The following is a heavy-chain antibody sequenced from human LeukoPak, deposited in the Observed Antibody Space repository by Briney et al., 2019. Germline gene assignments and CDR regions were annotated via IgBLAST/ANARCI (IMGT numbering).Heavy chain of an antibody. CDR1: GYTFTSYD. Sequence: ASVKVSCKTSGYTFTSYDVNWVRQATGQGLEWVGWVNPNSGNTAYAQNFQGRVTMTSDTSINTAYMELSSLRSEDTAVYYCARGARTSSFDYWGQGTLVTVSS. CDR3: ARGARTSSFDY. D-gene: IGHD6-6*01. J-gene: IGHJ4*02. CDR2: VNPNSGNT. V-gene: IGHV1-8*01.